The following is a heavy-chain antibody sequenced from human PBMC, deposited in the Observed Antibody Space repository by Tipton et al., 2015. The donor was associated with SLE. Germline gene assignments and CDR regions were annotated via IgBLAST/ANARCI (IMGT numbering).Heavy chain of an antibody. J-gene: IGHJ5*02. CDR1: GGSISSTTYY. CDR2: IFYSGTT. CDR3: ARDHGGSYYGWFDP. Sequence: TLSLTCTVSGGSISSTTYYWGWIRQSPGKGLEWIGSIFYSGTTYYSPSLKSRVTISVDTSKNQFSLKVSSVTPADTAVYYCARDHGGSYYGWFDPWGQGTLVTVSS. V-gene: IGHV4-39*07. D-gene: IGHD1-26*01.